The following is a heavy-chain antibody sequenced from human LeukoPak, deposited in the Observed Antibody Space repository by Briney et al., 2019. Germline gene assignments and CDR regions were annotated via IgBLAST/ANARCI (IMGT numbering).Heavy chain of an antibody. Sequence: GGAPRLPLAGSGITFSSYCMRWVRPAPGKGVKWVAFIRYDGSEEYYADSVKGRFTISRDNSKKTLYLQMNSLRAEDTAVYYCAKGYTYTFDYFDSWGQGTLVTVSS. D-gene: IGHD5-18*01. J-gene: IGHJ4*02. CDR1: GITFSSYC. CDR2: IRYDGSEE. CDR3: AKGYTYTFDYFDS. V-gene: IGHV3-30*02.